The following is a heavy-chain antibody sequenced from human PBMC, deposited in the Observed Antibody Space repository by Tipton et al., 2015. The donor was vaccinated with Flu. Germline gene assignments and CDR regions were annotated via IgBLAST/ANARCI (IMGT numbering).Heavy chain of an antibody. V-gene: IGHV4-34*01. Sequence: TLSLTCAVYGGSFSGYYWSWIRQPLGKGLEWIGEINHSGSTNYNPSLKSRVTISIDTSKNQFSLKLSSVTAADTAAYYCARGRAALYRSHTPVDYWGQGTLVTVSS. CDR1: GGSFSGYY. D-gene: IGHD3-16*02. J-gene: IGHJ4*02. CDR3: ARGRAALYRSHTPVDY. CDR2: INHSGST.